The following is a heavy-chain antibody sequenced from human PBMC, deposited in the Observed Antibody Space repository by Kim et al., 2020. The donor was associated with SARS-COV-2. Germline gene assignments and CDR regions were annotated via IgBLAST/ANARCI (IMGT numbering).Heavy chain of an antibody. Sequence: SQTLSLTCAISGDSVSSNSAAWNWIRQSPSRGLEWLGRTYYRSKWYNDYAVSVKSRITINPDTSKNQFSLQLNSVTPEDTAVYYCARDSGVSRVIVGATGWFDPWGQGTLVTVSS. D-gene: IGHD1-26*01. CDR2: TYYRSKWYN. CDR3: ARDSGVSRVIVGATGWFDP. CDR1: GDSVSSNSAA. J-gene: IGHJ5*02. V-gene: IGHV6-1*01.